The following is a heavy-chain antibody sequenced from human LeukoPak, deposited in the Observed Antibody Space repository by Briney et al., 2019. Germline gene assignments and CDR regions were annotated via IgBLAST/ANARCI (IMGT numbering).Heavy chain of an antibody. V-gene: IGHV4-39*01. D-gene: IGHD3-10*01. CDR2: FLHAGST. CDR1: GDFISTSTYH. Sequence: PSETLSPTCTVSGDFISTSTYHWGWIRQPPGKGLEWIGSFLHAGSTYDNPSLTSRVTISVDTSKNQFSLKLHSVTAADTAVYYCSRHRGPTGPDSWGQGTLVTVSS. CDR3: SRHRGPTGPDS. J-gene: IGHJ5*01.